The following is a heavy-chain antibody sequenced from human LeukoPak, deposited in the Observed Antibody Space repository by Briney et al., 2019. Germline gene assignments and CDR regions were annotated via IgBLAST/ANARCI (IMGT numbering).Heavy chain of an antibody. CDR2: ISSSSSYI. D-gene: IGHD3-10*01. J-gene: IGHJ4*02. V-gene: IGHV3-21*01. CDR3: ASVDYYGSGNYYNDVDY. Sequence: GGSLRLSCAASGVTFSSYNMNWVRQAPGKGLEWVSSISSSSSYIYYADSVKGRFTISRDNAKNSLYLQMNSLRAEDTAVYYCASVDYYGSGNYYNDVDYWGQGTLVTVSS. CDR1: GVTFSSYN.